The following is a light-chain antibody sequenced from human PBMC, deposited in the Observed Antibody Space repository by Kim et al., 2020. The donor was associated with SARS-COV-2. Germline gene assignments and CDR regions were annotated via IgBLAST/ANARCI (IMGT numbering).Light chain of an antibody. Sequence: SSELTQDPAVSVDLGQTVRITCQADSLRSYYATWYQQKPGEASIVVIYGKNNRHSGIPDRFPGSSSGNTASLTITATQAGDEAGYYCNSRDTNNNVIFGG. CDR1: SLRSYY. V-gene: IGLV3-19*01. CDR3: NSRDTNNNVI. J-gene: IGLJ2*01. CDR2: GKN.